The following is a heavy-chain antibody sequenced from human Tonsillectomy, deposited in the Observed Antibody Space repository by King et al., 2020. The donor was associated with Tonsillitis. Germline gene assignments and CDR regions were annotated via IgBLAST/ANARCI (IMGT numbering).Heavy chain of an antibody. CDR3: ARDHRKVLS. J-gene: IGHJ4*01. CDR2: ISTSRSAI. CDR1: GFTFSSYG. V-gene: IGHV3-48*01. D-gene: IGHD1-1*01. Sequence: VQLVESGGGLVQPGGSLRLSCAASGFTFSSYGMNWVRQAPGKGLEWISYISTSRSAIYYADSVKGRFTISRDNAKNLLFLQMNSLRAEDTAVYYCARDHRKVLSWGHGTQVTVSS.